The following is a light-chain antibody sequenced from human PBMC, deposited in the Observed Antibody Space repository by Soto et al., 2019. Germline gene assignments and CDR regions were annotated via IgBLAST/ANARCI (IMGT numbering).Light chain of an antibody. CDR1: QSVSNNY. J-gene: IGKJ5*01. V-gene: IGKV3-11*01. CDR2: DAY. Sequence: EIVLTQSPGTLSLSPGESATLSCRTSQSVSNNYLAWYQQQPGQAPRLLIYDAYNRATGVPARFSGSGSGTDFTLTISSLEPEDFAVYYCQQRNDWRRGTCGQGTRLEIK. CDR3: QQRNDWRRGT.